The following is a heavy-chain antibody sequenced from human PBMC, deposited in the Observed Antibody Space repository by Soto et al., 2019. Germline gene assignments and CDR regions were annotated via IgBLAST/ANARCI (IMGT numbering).Heavy chain of an antibody. V-gene: IGHV4-39*01. D-gene: IGHD5-18*01. CDR1: AASVITTGYY. CDR2: IYSSGSA. J-gene: IGHJ4*02. CDR3: VKHQGYSYGYIDY. Sequence: SETLSLTCSVSAASVITTGYYWGWIRQPPGRGLEWIASIYSSGSAYYNSSLKSRAVISVDTSKNQFSLEMTSVAASDTAVYYCVKHQGYSYGYIDYWSQGTLVT.